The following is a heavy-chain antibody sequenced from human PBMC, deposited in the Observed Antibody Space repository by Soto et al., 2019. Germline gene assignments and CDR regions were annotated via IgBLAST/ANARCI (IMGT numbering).Heavy chain of an antibody. CDR1: GYAFTGYW. Sequence: GESLKISCTGSGYAFTGYWIAWVRQMPGKGLEWMGMIYPGDSDTRYSPSFQGQVTISADKSITTAYLQWRSLKASDTAMYYRAPGYCTTTICDPWFDPWGQGTLVTVSS. J-gene: IGHJ5*02. CDR2: IYPGDSDT. CDR3: APGYCTTTICDPWFDP. D-gene: IGHD2-2*01. V-gene: IGHV5-51*01.